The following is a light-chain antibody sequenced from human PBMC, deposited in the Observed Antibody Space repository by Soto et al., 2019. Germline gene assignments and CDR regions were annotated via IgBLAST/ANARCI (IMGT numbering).Light chain of an antibody. Sequence: QSALTQPASVSGSPGQSITISCTGTSSDVGRFNLVSWYQQHPGKAPKLMISEVTKRPSGVSDRFSGAKSGNTASLTISWLQPEDEADYYCCSYATNYTIFGGGTKLTV. CDR2: EVT. CDR3: CSYATNYTI. CDR1: SSDVGRFNL. V-gene: IGLV2-23*02. J-gene: IGLJ2*01.